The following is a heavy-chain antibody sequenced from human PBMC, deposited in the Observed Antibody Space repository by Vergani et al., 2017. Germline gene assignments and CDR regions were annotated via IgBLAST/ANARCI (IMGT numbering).Heavy chain of an antibody. CDR2: INPSGGST. D-gene: IGHD4-11*01. V-gene: IGHV1-46*01. CDR1: GYTFTSHY. Sequence: QVQLVQSGAEVKKPGASVKVSCKASGYTFTSHYMHWVRQAPGQGLEWMGIINPSGGSTSYAQKFQGRVTMTRDTSTSTVYMELSSLRSEDTAVYYCARVTVTNLYFDYWGQGTLVTVSS. CDR3: ARVTVTNLYFDY. J-gene: IGHJ4*02.